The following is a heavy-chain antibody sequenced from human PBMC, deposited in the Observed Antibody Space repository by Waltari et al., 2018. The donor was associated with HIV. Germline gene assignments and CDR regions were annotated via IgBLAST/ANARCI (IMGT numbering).Heavy chain of an antibody. Sequence: EVQLVESGGGLVKPGGSLRLSCVGHGFTFPNAWMSWVSPAPGKGLEWVGRIKSKTDGGTTDYAAPVKGRFYISIDDSKNRVFLQMNSLKTEDTAVYYCTTVSHDFWSGYYYDYFDHWGQGTLATVSS. CDR3: TTVSHDFWSGYYYDYFDH. CDR1: GFTFPNAW. V-gene: IGHV3-15*01. J-gene: IGHJ4*02. CDR2: IKSKTDGGTT. D-gene: IGHD3-3*01.